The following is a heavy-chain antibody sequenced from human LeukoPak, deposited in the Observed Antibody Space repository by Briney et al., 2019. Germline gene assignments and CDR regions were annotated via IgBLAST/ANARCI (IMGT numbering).Heavy chain of an antibody. J-gene: IGHJ3*02. Sequence: GGSLRLSCAASGFTFSSYGMHWVRQAPGKGLEWVAVISYDGSNKYYADSVKGRFTISRDNSKNTLYLQMNSLRAEDTAVYYCARGLHGDYAPFDIWGQGTMVTVSS. D-gene: IGHD4-17*01. V-gene: IGHV3-30*03. CDR1: GFTFSSYG. CDR2: ISYDGSNK. CDR3: ARGLHGDYAPFDI.